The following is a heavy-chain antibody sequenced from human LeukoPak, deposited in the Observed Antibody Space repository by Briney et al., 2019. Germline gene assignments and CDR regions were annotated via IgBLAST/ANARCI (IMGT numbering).Heavy chain of an antibody. J-gene: IGHJ4*02. CDR2: IKQDGSEK. CDR1: GFTFSSYW. D-gene: IGHD3-22*01. V-gene: IGHV3-7*01. Sequence: GGSLRLSCAASGFTFSSYWMSWVRQAPGKGLEWVANIKQDGSEKYYVDSVKGRFTISRDNAKNSLYLQMNSLRAEDTAVYYCARDIYDSSGYYGFGFDYWGQGTLVTVSS. CDR3: ARDIYDSSGYYGFGFDY.